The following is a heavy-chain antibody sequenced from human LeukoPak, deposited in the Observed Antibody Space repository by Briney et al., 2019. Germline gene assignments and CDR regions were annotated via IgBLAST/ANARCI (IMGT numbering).Heavy chain of an antibody. J-gene: IGHJ1*01. CDR1: GFTFSSYG. Sequence: GRSLRLSCAASGFTFSSYGMHWVRQAPGKGLEWVAVISYDGSNKYYADSVKGRFTISRDNSKNTLYLQMNSLRAEDTAVYYCAKSRGYGDYNEYFQHWGQGTLVTVSS. D-gene: IGHD4-17*01. V-gene: IGHV3-30*18. CDR3: AKSRGYGDYNEYFQH. CDR2: ISYDGSNK.